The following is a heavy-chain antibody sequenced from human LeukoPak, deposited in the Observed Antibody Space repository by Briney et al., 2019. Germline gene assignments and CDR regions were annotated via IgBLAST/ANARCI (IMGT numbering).Heavy chain of an antibody. V-gene: IGHV3-21*01. Sequence: GGSLRLSCAASGFTFSSYSMNWVRQAPGKGLEWVSSISSSSSYIYYADSVKGRFTISRDNAKNSLYLQMNSLRAEDTAVYYCASLTFGGVIAANYWGQGTLVTVSS. D-gene: IGHD3-16*02. CDR3: ASLTFGGVIAANY. CDR1: GFTFSSYS. J-gene: IGHJ4*02. CDR2: ISSSSSYI.